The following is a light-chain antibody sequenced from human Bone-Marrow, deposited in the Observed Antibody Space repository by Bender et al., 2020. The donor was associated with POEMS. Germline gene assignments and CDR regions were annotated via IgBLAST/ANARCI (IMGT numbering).Light chain of an antibody. Sequence: SGVSNRFSGSKSGNSASLTISGLEAEDEADYYCCAYAGNGFYVFGTGTKVTVL. J-gene: IGLJ1*01. V-gene: IGLV2-23*01. CDR3: CAYAGNGFYV.